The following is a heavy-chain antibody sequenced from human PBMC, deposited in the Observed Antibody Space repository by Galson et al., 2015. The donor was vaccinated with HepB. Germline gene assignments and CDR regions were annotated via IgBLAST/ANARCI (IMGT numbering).Heavy chain of an antibody. CDR3: AREGLFDCSSTSCYGYYYYVDV. J-gene: IGHJ6*03. CDR1: GGSFSGFY. CDR2: INHSGST. V-gene: IGHV4-34*09. D-gene: IGHD2-2*01. Sequence: TLSLTCAVYGGSFSGFYWSWIRQPPGKGLEWIGEINHSGSTNYNPSLKSRLTFSLDTSKNQFSLKLSSVTAADTAVYYCAREGLFDCSSTSCYGYYYYVDVWGTGTTVTVSS.